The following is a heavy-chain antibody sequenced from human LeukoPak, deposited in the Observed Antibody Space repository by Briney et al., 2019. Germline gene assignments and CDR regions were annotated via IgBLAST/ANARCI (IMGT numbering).Heavy chain of an antibody. CDR2: ISAYNGNT. Sequence: ASVKVSCKASGYTFTSYGISWVRQAPGQGLEWMGWISAYNGNTNYAQKLQGRVTMTTDTPTSTAYMELRSLRSDDTAVYYCARVADCSGGSCYSPGIDYWGQGTLVTVSS. V-gene: IGHV1-18*01. J-gene: IGHJ4*02. D-gene: IGHD2-15*01. CDR3: ARVADCSGGSCYSPGIDY. CDR1: GYTFTSYG.